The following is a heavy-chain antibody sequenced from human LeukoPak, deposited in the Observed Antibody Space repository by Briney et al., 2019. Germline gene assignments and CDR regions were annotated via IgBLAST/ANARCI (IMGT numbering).Heavy chain of an antibody. J-gene: IGHJ4*02. V-gene: IGHV3-53*01. Sequence: GGSLKLSCAASGFTVSSNYMSWVRQAPGKGLEWVSVTVNGESTYYSDSVKGRFTVSGDNSKNTLYLQMNSLRAEDTAVYYCVRDQNFWGQGTLVTVSS. CDR3: VRDQNF. CDR2: TVNGEST. CDR1: GFTVSSNY.